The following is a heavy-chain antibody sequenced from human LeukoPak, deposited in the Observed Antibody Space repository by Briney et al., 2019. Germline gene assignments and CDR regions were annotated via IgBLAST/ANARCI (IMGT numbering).Heavy chain of an antibody. Sequence: SETLSLTCTVSGGSISSYYWSWIRQPAGKGLEWIGRIYISGSTNYNPSLKSRVTMSVDTSKNQFSLKLSSVTAADTAVYYCARAPLLTGYLDFDYWGQGTLVTVSS. CDR1: GGSISSYY. D-gene: IGHD3-9*01. CDR2: IYISGST. V-gene: IGHV4-4*07. J-gene: IGHJ4*02. CDR3: ARAPLLTGYLDFDY.